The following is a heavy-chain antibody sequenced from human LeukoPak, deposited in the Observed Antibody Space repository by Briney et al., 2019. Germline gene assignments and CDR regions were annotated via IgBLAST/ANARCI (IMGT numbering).Heavy chain of an antibody. CDR2: INWHGDRT. Sequence: GGSLRLSCAASGFIFSTYTMNWVRQAPGKGLEWVSGINWHGDRTGYADSVKGRFAISRDNAKNSLYLQMNSLRAEDTALYYCARSGYYGSGSYSDYWGQGTLVTVSS. V-gene: IGHV3-20*04. CDR1: GFIFSTYT. J-gene: IGHJ4*02. CDR3: ARSGYYGSGSYSDY. D-gene: IGHD3-10*01.